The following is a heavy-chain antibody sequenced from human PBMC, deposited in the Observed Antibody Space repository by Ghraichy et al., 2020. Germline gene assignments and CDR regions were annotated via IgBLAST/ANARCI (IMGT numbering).Heavy chain of an antibody. Sequence: ASVKVSCKASGYTFSNFYIIWVRQAAGQGLEWMGWMNPVSGNTNFIQKFRGRVTLTSDISISTAYMELSALISDDTAVYYCARGVRNLLFSEHGGHGTLVTVSS. CDR2: MNPVSGNT. CDR3: ARGVRNLLFSEH. CDR1: GYTFSNFY. J-gene: IGHJ4*01. D-gene: IGHD1-14*01. V-gene: IGHV1-8*01.